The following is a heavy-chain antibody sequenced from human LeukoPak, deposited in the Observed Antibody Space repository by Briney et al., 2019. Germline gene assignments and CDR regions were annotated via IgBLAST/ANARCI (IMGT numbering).Heavy chain of an antibody. J-gene: IGHJ4*02. Sequence: PGGSLRLSCAASGFTFSSYSMNWVRQAPGKGLEWVSSISSSSSYIYYADSVKGRFTISRDNAKNSLYLQMNSLRAEDTAVYYCARYNWRRTSAWGYYYDSSGLSTDESPYWGQGTLVTVSS. V-gene: IGHV3-21*01. CDR3: ARYNWRRTSAWGYYYDSSGLSTDESPY. CDR2: ISSSSSYI. CDR1: GFTFSSYS. D-gene: IGHD3-22*01.